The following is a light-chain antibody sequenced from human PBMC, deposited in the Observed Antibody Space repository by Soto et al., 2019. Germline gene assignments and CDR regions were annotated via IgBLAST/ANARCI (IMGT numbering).Light chain of an antibody. V-gene: IGKV3-20*01. J-gene: IGKJ4*01. CDR1: HSVSSG. CDR2: DAS. Sequence: IMFNQSPCTLSLSPGERATLSCRASHSVSSGLAWYQQKPGQAPRLLIYDASSRATGIPDRFSGGGSGTDFTLTISRLEPEDFAVYYCQQFSSYPLTFGGGTKVDIK. CDR3: QQFSSYPLT.